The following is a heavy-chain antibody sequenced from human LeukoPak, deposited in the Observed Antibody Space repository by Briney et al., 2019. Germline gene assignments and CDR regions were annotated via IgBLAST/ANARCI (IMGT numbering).Heavy chain of an antibody. Sequence: PGGSLRLSCAASGFTFSSYGMHWVRQAPGKGLEWVAVIWYDGSNKYYADSVKGRFTISRDNSKNTLYLQMNSLRAEDTAVYYCARGDDYGDYWGLYWDQGTLVTVSS. D-gene: IGHD4-17*01. CDR1: GFTFSSYG. V-gene: IGHV3-33*01. CDR3: ARGDDYGDYWGLY. J-gene: IGHJ4*02. CDR2: IWYDGSNK.